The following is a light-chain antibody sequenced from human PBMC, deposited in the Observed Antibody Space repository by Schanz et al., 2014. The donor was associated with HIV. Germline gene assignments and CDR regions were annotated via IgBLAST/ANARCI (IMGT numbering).Light chain of an antibody. CDR1: SSDVGGDNF. J-gene: IGLJ3*02. CDR2: DVT. V-gene: IGLV2-14*03. Sequence: QSSLTQPASVSGSPGQSISISCAGTSSDVGGDNFVSWYQQHPGRAPKLLVYDVTNRPSGVSSRFSGSKSGNTASLTISGLQADDEGDYYCTSYTTNRTVAFGGGTKLTVL. CDR3: TSYTTNRTVA.